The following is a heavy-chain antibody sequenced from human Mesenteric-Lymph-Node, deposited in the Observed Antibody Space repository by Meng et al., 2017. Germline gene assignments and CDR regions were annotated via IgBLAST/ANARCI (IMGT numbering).Heavy chain of an antibody. J-gene: IGHJ4*02. CDR2: IIPIFGTA. CDR3: ARDREPSLVLRFLEWLTF. CDR1: GGTFSSYA. Sequence: SVKVSCKASGGTFSSYAISWVRQAPGQGLEWMGGIIPIFGTANYAQKFQGRVTITADESTSTAYMELSSLRSEDTAVYYCARDREPSLVLRFLEWLTFWGQGTLVTVSS. D-gene: IGHD3-3*01. V-gene: IGHV1-69*13.